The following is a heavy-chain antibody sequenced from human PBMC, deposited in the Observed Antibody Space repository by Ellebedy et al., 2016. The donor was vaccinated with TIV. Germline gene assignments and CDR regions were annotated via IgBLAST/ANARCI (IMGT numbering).Heavy chain of an antibody. D-gene: IGHD6-13*01. CDR2: ISYSGDLM. V-gene: IGHV3-21*04. CDR1: GFTFSSFW. CDR3: ARLGVIAAAGASDY. Sequence: PGGSLRLSCAASGFTFSSFWMTWVRQAPGKGPEWVSYISYSGDLMYYADSVKGRFTTSRDNAGNSLYLQMNSLRAEDTAVYYCARLGVIAAAGASDYWGQGTLVIVSS. J-gene: IGHJ4*02.